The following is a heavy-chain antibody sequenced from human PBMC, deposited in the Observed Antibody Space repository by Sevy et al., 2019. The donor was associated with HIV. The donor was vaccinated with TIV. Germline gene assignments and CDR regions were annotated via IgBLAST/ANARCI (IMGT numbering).Heavy chain of an antibody. V-gene: IGHV1-18*01. CDR2: ISAYNGNT. J-gene: IGHJ3*02. CDR1: GYTFTSYG. Sequence: ASVKVSCKASGYTFTSYGISWVRQAPGQGLEWMGWISAYNGNTNYAQKLQGRVTMTTDTSTSKAYMELRSLRSDDTAVYYCARDKYYYDSSGEDAFDIWGQGTMVTVSS. D-gene: IGHD3-22*01. CDR3: ARDKYYYDSSGEDAFDI.